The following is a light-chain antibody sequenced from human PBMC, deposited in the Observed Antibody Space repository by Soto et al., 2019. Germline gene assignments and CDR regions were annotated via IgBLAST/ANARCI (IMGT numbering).Light chain of an antibody. CDR3: SSSAGGYHYV. CDR2: DVS. CDR1: TSDVGGYNY. J-gene: IGLJ1*01. V-gene: IGLV2-11*01. Sequence: QSALTQPRSVSGSPGQSVSISCTGATSDVGGYNYVSWYQQHPGKSPKLMIYDVSKRPSGVPDHFCVSKSGNTATRNISGNQSKDETHYYCSSSAGGYHYVSAPGTKVNVL.